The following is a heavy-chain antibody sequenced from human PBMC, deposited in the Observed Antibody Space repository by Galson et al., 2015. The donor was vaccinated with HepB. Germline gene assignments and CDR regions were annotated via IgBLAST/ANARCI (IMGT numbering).Heavy chain of an antibody. CDR3: TTEAVAGTVAAFDI. D-gene: IGHD6-19*01. J-gene: IGHJ3*02. Sequence: SLRHSCASYGLTFNNAWMSWVRQAPGKGLEWVGRIKSKTDGGTTDYAAPVKGRFTISRDDSKNTLYLQMNSLKTDDTAVYYCTTEAVAGTVAAFDIWGQGTMVTVAS. V-gene: IGHV3-15*01. CDR2: IKSKTDGGTT. CDR1: GLTFNNAW.